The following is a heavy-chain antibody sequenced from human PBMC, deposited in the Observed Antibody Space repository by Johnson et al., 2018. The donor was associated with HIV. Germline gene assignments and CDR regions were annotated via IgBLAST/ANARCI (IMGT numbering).Heavy chain of an antibody. CDR1: VFTFSDYW. J-gene: IGHJ3*02. CDR2: IKQDGSDK. V-gene: IGHV3-7*05. D-gene: IGHD3-16*01. CDR3: AREFWGTSSPFDI. Sequence: VQLVESGGTLVQPGGSLRLSCVASVFTFSDYWMSWVRQAPGKGLEWVANIKQDGSDKYYVDSLKGRFTISIDTGKNSVYLQVNSLRVDDTAVYYCAREFWGTSSPFDILGQGTMVTVSS.